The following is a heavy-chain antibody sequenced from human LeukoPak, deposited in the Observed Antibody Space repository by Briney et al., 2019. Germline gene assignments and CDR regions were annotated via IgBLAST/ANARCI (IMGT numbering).Heavy chain of an antibody. CDR1: GFTFYEHT. D-gene: IGHD3-22*01. V-gene: IGHV3-43*01. CDR3: VKGLTYYYDSSVRGFDC. J-gene: IGHJ4*02. CDR2: ISWDGDGT. Sequence: GGSLRLSCAASGFTFYEHTMHWVRQVPGKGPEWVSLISWDGDGTDYADSVKGRFTISRDNRKNTLYLQMNSLRTEDTALYYCVKGLTYYYDSSVRGFDCWGQGTLVTVSS.